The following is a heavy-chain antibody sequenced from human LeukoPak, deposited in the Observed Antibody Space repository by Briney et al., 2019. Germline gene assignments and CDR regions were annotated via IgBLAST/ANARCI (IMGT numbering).Heavy chain of an antibody. V-gene: IGHV4-59*01. Sequence: PSETLSLTCTVSGGSISSYYWSWIRQPPGKGLEWIGYIYYSGSTNYNPSLKSRVTISVDTSKNQFSLKLNSVTAADTAVYYCARGPPRTYNMDVWGKGTRVTVS. CDR2: IYYSGST. J-gene: IGHJ6*03. CDR1: GGSISSYY. CDR3: ARGPPRTYNMDV.